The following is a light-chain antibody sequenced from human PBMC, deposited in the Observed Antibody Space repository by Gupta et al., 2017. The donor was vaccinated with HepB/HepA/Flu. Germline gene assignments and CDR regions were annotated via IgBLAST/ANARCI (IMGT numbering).Light chain of an antibody. CDR3: SSYTSSSTLVV. CDR2: DVS. CDR1: SSDVGGYNY. V-gene: IGLV2-14*03. J-gene: IGLJ2*01. Sequence: QSALTQPASVSGSPGQSITISCTGTSSDVGGYNYVSWYQQHPGKAPKLTIYDVSNRPSGVPNRFSGSKSGNTASLTISGLQAEDEADCYCSSYTSSSTLVVFGGGTKLTVL.